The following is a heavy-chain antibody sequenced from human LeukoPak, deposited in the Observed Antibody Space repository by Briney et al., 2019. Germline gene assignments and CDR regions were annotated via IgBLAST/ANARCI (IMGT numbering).Heavy chain of an antibody. CDR3: ARLGYCGSTSCYIYGMDV. V-gene: IGHV3-48*03. J-gene: IGHJ6*02. D-gene: IGHD2-2*02. Sequence: PGGSLRLSCAASGFTFSSYEMNWVRQAPGKGLEWVSYISSSGSTIYYADSVKGRFTISRDNAKNSLYLQMNSLRAEDTAVYYCARLGYCGSTSCYIYGMDVWGQGTTVTVSS. CDR1: GFTFSSYE. CDR2: ISSSGSTI.